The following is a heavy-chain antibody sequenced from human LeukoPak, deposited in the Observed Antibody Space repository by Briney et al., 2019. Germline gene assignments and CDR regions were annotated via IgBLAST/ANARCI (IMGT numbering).Heavy chain of an antibody. V-gene: IGHV4-59*01. J-gene: IGHJ3*02. Sequence: SETLSLTCTVSGGSIGSYYWSWIRQPPGKGLEWIGYIYYSGSTNYNPSLKSRVTISVDTSKNQFSLKLSSVTAADTAVYYCARVWGSGSYGAFDIWGQGTMVTVSS. CDR3: ARVWGSGSYGAFDI. CDR2: IYYSGST. CDR1: GGSIGSYY. D-gene: IGHD3-10*01.